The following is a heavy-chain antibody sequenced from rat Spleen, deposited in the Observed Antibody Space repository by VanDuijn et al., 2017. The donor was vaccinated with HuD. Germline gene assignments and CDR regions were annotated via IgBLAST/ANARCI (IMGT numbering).Heavy chain of an antibody. Sequence: EVQLVESGGGLVQPGRSLKLSCAASGFTFSDYYMAWVRQAPKKGLEWVASISYEGSTTYYGDSVKGRFTISRDNAKSTLYLQMDSLRSEDTATYYCARHYNNYGVMDAWGQGASVTVSS. V-gene: IGHV5-22*01. CDR1: GFTFSDYY. CDR2: ISYEGSTT. CDR3: ARHYNNYGVMDA. D-gene: IGHD1-10*01. J-gene: IGHJ4*01.